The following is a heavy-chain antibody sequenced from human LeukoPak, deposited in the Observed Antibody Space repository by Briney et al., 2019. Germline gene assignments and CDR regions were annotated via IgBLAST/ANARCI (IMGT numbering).Heavy chain of an antibody. J-gene: IGHJ3*02. V-gene: IGHV3-48*01. Sequence: GGSLRLSCAASGFTFSSYSMNWVRQAPGKGLEWVSYISSSSSTIYYADSVKGRFTISRDNAKNSLYLQMNSLRAEDTAVCYCARGRGYPKGNAFDIWGQGTMVTVSS. CDR3: ARGRGYPKGNAFDI. CDR1: GFTFSSYS. CDR2: ISSSSSTI. D-gene: IGHD2-15*01.